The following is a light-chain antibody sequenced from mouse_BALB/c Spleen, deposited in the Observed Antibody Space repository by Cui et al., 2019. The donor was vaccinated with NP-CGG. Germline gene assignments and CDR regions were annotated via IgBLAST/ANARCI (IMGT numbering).Light chain of an antibody. CDR1: TGAVTTSNY. CDR3: ALWYSNHWV. CDR2: GTN. J-gene: IGLJ1*01. V-gene: IGLV1*01. Sequence: QAAVTQESALTTSPGETVTLTCRSSTGAVTTSNYANWVQEKPDHLFPGLIGGTNNRVPGVPARFSGSLIGDKAALTITGAQTEDEAIYFCALWYSNHWVFGGGTKLTVL.